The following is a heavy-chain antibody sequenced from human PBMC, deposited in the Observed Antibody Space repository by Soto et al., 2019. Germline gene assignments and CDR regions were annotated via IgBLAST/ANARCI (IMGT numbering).Heavy chain of an antibody. D-gene: IGHD2-2*01. J-gene: IGHJ5*02. CDR2: ISYDGSNK. CDR3: AGEGGFVLVPAASCFDP. CDR1: GFTFSSYA. V-gene: IGHV3-30-3*01. Sequence: QVQLVESGGGVVQPGRSLRLSCAASGFTFSSYAMHWVRQAPGKGLEWVAVISYDGSNKYYADSVKGRFTISRDNSKNTLYLQMNSLRAEDTDVYYRAGEGGFVLVPAASCFDPWGQGTLVTVSS.